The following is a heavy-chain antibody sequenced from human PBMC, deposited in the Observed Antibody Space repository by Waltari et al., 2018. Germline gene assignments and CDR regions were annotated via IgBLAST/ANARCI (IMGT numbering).Heavy chain of an antibody. J-gene: IGHJ4*02. CDR2: IYHSGST. V-gene: IGHV4-38-2*01. CDR1: GYSISSGYY. D-gene: IGHD1-26*01. CDR3: ARRRWHHQGVDY. Sequence: QVQLQESGPGLVKPSETLSLTCAVSGYSISSGYYWGWIRQPPGKGLEWIGSIYHSGSTYYNPSLKSRVTISVDTSKNQFSLKLSSVTAADTAVYYCARRRWHHQGVDYWGQGTLVTVSS.